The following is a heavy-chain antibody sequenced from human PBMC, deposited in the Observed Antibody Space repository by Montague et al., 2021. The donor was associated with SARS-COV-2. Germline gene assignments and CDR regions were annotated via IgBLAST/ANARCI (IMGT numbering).Heavy chain of an antibody. Sequence: SETLSLTSTVSGGSISSSSYYWGWIRQPPGKGLEWIGSIYYSGSTYYNPSLKSRATISVDTSKNQFSLKLSSVTAADTAVYYCASQTLGITIFGVVNGRWFDPWGQGTLGTVSS. CDR1: GGSISSSSYY. V-gene: IGHV4-39*01. D-gene: IGHD3-3*01. J-gene: IGHJ5*02. CDR2: IYYSGST. CDR3: ASQTLGITIFGVVNGRWFDP.